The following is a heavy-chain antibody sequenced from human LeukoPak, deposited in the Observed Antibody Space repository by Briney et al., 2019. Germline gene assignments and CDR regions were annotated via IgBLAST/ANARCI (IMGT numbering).Heavy chain of an antibody. V-gene: IGHV3-23*01. Sequence: GGSLRLSCAASGFASGFTFSSYAMSWVRQAPGKGLEWVASINGRAATTYYADSVKGRFTISRDNSKNTLYLQMNSLGADDTAVYYCAKAPATGEGYYFYYMDVRGKGTTVTVSS. CDR3: AKAPATGEGYYFYYMDV. CDR1: GFTFSSYA. D-gene: IGHD7-27*01. J-gene: IGHJ6*03. CDR2: INGRAATT.